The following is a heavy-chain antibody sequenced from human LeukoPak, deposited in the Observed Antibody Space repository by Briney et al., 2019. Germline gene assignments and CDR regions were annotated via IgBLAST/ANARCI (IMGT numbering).Heavy chain of an antibody. CDR1: GFTFSSYA. V-gene: IGHV3-30*01. Sequence: GGSLRLSCAASGFTFSSYAMHWVRQAPGKGLEWVAVISYDGSNKYYADSVKGRFTISRDNSKNTLYLQMNSLRAEDTAVYYCARDLPGYYDSSGYLDYWGQGTLVTVSS. CDR2: ISYDGSNK. D-gene: IGHD3-22*01. J-gene: IGHJ4*02. CDR3: ARDLPGYYDSSGYLDY.